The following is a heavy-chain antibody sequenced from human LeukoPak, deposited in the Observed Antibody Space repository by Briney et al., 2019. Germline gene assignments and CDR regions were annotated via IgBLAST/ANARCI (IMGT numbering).Heavy chain of an antibody. CDR3: ARAGMVRGVIAVYYFDY. D-gene: IGHD3-10*01. CDR1: GFTFSSHW. V-gene: IGHV3-7*01. Sequence: PGGSLRLSCAASGFTFSSHWMSWVRQAPGKGLEWVANIKQDGSEKYYVDSVKGRFTISRDNAKNSLYLQMNSLRAEDTAVYYCARAGMVRGVIAVYYFDYWGQGTLVTVSS. CDR2: IKQDGSEK. J-gene: IGHJ4*02.